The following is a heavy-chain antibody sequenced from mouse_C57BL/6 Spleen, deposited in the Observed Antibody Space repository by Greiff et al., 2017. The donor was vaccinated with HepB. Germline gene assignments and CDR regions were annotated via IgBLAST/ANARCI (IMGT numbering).Heavy chain of an antibody. CDR1: GYTFTEYT. V-gene: IGHV1-62-2*01. CDR3: ARHEEGATMVTTGTWFAY. CDR2: FYPGSGSI. Sequence: QVQLQQSGAELVKPGASVKLSCKASGYTFTEYTIHWVKQRSGQGLEWIGWFYPGSGSIKYNEKFKDKATLTADKSSSTVYMEIIRLTSEDSAVYCCARHEEGATMVTTGTWFAYWGQGTLVTVSA. D-gene: IGHD2-2*01. J-gene: IGHJ3*01.